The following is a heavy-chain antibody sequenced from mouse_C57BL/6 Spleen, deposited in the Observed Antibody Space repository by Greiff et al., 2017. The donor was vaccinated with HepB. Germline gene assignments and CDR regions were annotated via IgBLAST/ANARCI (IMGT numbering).Heavy chain of an antibody. D-gene: IGHD2-3*01. Sequence: EVKLQESGPGLVKPSQSLSLTCSVTGYSITSGYYWNWIRQFPGNQLEWMGYISYDGSNNYNPSLKNRISITRDTSKNQFFLKLNSVTTEDTATYYCARRGYFPYAMDYWGQGTSVTVSS. J-gene: IGHJ4*01. CDR3: ARRGYFPYAMDY. CDR1: GYSITSGYY. V-gene: IGHV3-6*01. CDR2: ISYDGSN.